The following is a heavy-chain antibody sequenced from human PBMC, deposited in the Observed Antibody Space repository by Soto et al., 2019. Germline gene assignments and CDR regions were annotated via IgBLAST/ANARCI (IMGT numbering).Heavy chain of an antibody. CDR2: IWYDGSNK. CDR3: ARDMTYYDILTGYYRYYCYGMDV. D-gene: IGHD3-9*01. J-gene: IGHJ6*02. CDR1: GFTFSSYG. V-gene: IGHV3-33*01. Sequence: PGGSLRLSCAASGFTFSSYGMHWVRQAPGKGLEWVAVIWYDGSNKYYADSVKGRFTISRDNSKNTLYLQMNSLRAEDTAVYYCARDMTYYDILTGYYRYYCYGMDVWGQGTTVTVSS.